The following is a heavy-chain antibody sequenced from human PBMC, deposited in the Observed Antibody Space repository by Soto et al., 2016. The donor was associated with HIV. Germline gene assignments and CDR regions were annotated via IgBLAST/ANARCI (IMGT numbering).Heavy chain of an antibody. CDR1: GFIFSTYS. CDR3: ARKXDSSAYFDL. V-gene: IGHV3-48*04. J-gene: IGHJ2*01. CDR2: ISSTSSTI. Sequence: EVQLVESGGGLVQPGGSLRLSCAASGFIFSTYSMNWVRQAPGKGLEWVSYISSTSSTIYYADSVKGRFTISRDNAKNSLYLQMNSLRAEDTAVYYCARKXDSSAYFDLWGLAPWSLSPQ. D-gene: IGHD3-22*01.